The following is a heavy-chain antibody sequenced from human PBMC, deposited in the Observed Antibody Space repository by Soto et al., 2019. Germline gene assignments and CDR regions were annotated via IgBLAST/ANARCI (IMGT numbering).Heavy chain of an antibody. J-gene: IGHJ1*01. CDR3: TTEVTMIVVVTAPDEYFQH. D-gene: IGHD3-22*01. V-gene: IGHV3-15*07. Sequence: PGGSLRLSCAASGFTFSNAWMNWVRQAPGKGLEWVGRIKSKTDGGTTDYAAPVKGRFTISRDDSKNTLYLQMNSLKTEDTAVYYCTTEVTMIVVVTAPDEYFQHSGQGTLVTVSS. CDR2: IKSKTDGGTT. CDR1: GFTFSNAW.